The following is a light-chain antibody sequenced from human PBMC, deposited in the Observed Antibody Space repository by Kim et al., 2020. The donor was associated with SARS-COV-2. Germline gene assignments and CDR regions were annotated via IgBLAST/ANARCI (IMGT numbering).Light chain of an antibody. Sequence: GDGVTISWSGSSSSVGSNTVNWYQQVPGTSPRLLIYNKDQRPSGVPGRFSGTKSGTSASLAISGLQSEDETDYYCASWDGSLKGGVFGGGTQLTVL. J-gene: IGLJ3*02. CDR3: ASWDGSLKGGV. CDR1: SSSVGSNT. CDR2: NKD. V-gene: IGLV1-44*01.